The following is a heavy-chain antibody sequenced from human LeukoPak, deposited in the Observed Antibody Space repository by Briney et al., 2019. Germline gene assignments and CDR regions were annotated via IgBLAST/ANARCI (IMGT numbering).Heavy chain of an antibody. Sequence: PSETLSLTCAVYGGSFSGYYWSWIRQPPGKGLEWIGEINHSGSTNYNPSLKSRVTISVDTSKNQLSLKLSSVTAADTAVYYCARGVPASRYYYYYGMDVWGKGTTVTVSS. D-gene: IGHD2-15*01. V-gene: IGHV4-34*01. CDR3: ARGVPASRYYYYYGMDV. CDR2: INHSGST. CDR1: GGSFSGYY. J-gene: IGHJ6*04.